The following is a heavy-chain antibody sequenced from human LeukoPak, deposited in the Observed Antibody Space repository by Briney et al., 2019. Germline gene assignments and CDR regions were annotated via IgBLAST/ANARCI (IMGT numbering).Heavy chain of an antibody. V-gene: IGHV3-21*01. Sequence: GGSLTLSCAASGFTFSSYSMNWVRQAPGKGLEWVSSISSTSSYIYYADSVKGRFTISRDNAKNSLYLQMNSLRAEDTAVYYCAGPSSTAYWGRGTLVTVSS. J-gene: IGHJ4*02. CDR1: GFTFSSYS. CDR2: ISSTSSYI. CDR3: AGPSSTAY. D-gene: IGHD2-2*01.